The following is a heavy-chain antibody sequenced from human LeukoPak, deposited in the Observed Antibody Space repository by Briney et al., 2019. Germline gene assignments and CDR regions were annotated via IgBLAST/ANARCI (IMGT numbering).Heavy chain of an antibody. CDR1: GYTFTGYY. J-gene: IGHJ6*03. V-gene: IGHV1-2*02. CDR3: ASASVPQEYYYYMDV. Sequence: ASVKVSRKASGYTFTGYYMHWVRQAPGQGLEWMGWINPNSGGTNYAQKFQGRVTMTRDTSISTAYMELSRLRSDDTAVYYCASASVPQEYYYYMDVWGKGTTVTVSS. CDR2: INPNSGGT.